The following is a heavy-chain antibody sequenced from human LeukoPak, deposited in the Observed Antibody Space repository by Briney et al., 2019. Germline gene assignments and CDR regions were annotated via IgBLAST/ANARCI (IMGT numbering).Heavy chain of an antibody. V-gene: IGHV1-8*01. CDR3: ARGYSSGPTFDY. CDR2: MNPNSGNT. J-gene: IGHJ4*02. Sequence: ASVKVSCKASGYTFTSYDINWVRQATGQGLEWMGWMNPNSGNTGYAQKFQGRVTMTRNTSISTAYMELSSVRSEDTAVYYCARGYSSGPTFDYWGQGTLVTVSS. CDR1: GYTFTSYD. D-gene: IGHD6-19*01.